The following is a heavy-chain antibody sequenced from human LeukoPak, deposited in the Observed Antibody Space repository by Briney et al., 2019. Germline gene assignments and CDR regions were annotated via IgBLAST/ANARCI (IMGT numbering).Heavy chain of an antibody. Sequence: PGGSLRLSCAASGFTFSSYAMSWVRQAPGKGLEWVSVISGTGANTYYADSVEGRFTISRDNSKNTLYLQMNSLRAEDTAVYYCAKLSQPYYYYGMDVWGQGTLLTVSS. CDR1: GFTFSSYA. J-gene: IGHJ6*02. CDR3: AKLSQPYYYYGMDV. CDR2: ISGTGANT. V-gene: IGHV3-23*01.